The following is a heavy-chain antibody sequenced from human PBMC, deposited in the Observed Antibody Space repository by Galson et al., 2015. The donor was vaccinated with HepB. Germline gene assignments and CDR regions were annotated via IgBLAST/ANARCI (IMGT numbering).Heavy chain of an antibody. Sequence: SLRLSCAASGFILNNVWMSWVRQAPGKGLEWVGRIKSKIDGGTTDDAAPVQGRFTISRDNSRNTLYLQINRLKTEDTAVYYCARDQGDDYLNYYYYGGMDVWGQGTTVTVSS. CDR2: IKSKIDGGTT. CDR3: ARDQGDDYLNYYYYGGMDV. J-gene: IGHJ6*02. D-gene: IGHD4-11*01. V-gene: IGHV3-15*01. CDR1: GFILNNVW.